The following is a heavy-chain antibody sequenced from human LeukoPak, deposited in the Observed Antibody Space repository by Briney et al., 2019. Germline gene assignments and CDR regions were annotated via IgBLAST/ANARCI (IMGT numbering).Heavy chain of an antibody. CDR1: GFTFSSYA. J-gene: IGHJ5*02. CDR2: ISYDGSNK. V-gene: IGHV3-30*04. D-gene: IGHD2/OR15-2a*01. CDR3: AKDQIVYGGYNWFDP. Sequence: GRSLRLSCAASGFTFSSYAMHWVRQAPGKGLEWVAVISYDGSNKYYADSVKGRFTISRDNSKNTLYLQMNSLRADDTAIYYCAKDQIVYGGYNWFDPWGQGTLVTVSS.